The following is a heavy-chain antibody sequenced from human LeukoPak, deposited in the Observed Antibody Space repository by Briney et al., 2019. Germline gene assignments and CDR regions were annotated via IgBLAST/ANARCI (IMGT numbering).Heavy chain of an antibody. V-gene: IGHV3-21*01. CDR3: ASSRIAVAGTFDP. D-gene: IGHD6-19*01. CDR1: GFTFSSYS. CDR2: ISSSSSYI. J-gene: IGHJ5*02. Sequence: PGGSLRLSRAASGFTFSSYSMNWVRQAPGKGLEGVSSISSSSSYIYYADSVKGRFTISRDNAKNSLYLQMNSLRAEDTAVYYCASSRIAVAGTFDPWGQGTLVTVSS.